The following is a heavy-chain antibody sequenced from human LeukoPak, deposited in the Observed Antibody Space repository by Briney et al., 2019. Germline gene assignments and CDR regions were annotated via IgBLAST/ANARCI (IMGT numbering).Heavy chain of an antibody. D-gene: IGHD6-19*01. J-gene: IGHJ4*02. CDR1: GVIFSSSW. CDR2: IKQDGSEK. V-gene: IGHV3-7*03. CDR3: ANGVRAVAGTSWPN. Sequence: GGSLRLSCAASGVIFSSSWMSWVRQAPGKGLEWVAYIKQDGSEKYYVDSVKGRFTISRDNSKNTLYLQLNSLRAEDTAVYYCANGVRAVAGTSWPNWGQGTLVTVSS.